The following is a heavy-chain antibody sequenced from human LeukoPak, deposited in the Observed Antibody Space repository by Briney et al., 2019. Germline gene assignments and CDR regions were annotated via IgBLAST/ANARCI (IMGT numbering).Heavy chain of an antibody. CDR3: ARDLNDQIVATIRPMWPFDY. D-gene: IGHD5-12*01. CDR1: GYTFTSYG. J-gene: IGHJ4*02. Sequence: ASVKVSCKASGYTFTSYGISWVRQAPGQGLEWMGGISAYNGNTNYAQKLQGRVTMTTDTSTSTAYMELRSLRSDDTAVYYCARDLNDQIVATIRPMWPFDYWGQGTLVTVSS. CDR2: ISAYNGNT. V-gene: IGHV1-18*01.